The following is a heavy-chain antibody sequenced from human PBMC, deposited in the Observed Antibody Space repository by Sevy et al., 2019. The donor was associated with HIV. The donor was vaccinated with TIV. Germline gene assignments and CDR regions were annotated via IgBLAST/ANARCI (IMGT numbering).Heavy chain of an antibody. D-gene: IGHD3-10*01. CDR3: ARSYRGVKAYYFDY. Sequence: GGSLRLSCAASGLRVTANYLSWVRQAPGKGLEWVSITYSGGATDYSDSVKGRFTISRDNSKNTLYLQMNSLRAEDTAVYICARSYRGVKAYYFDYWGQGALVTVSS. CDR1: GLRVTANY. V-gene: IGHV3-53*01. CDR2: TYSGGAT. J-gene: IGHJ4*02.